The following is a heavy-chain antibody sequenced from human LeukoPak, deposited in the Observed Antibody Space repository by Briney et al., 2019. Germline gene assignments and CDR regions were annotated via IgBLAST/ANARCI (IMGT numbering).Heavy chain of an antibody. CDR3: ARDDRELRDAFDI. J-gene: IGHJ3*02. Sequence: GASVKVSCKASGCTFTGYYMHWVRQAPGQGLEWMGWINPNSGGTNYAQKFQGRVTMTRDTSISTAYMELSRLRSDDTAVYYCARDDRELRDAFDIWGQGTMVTVSS. D-gene: IGHD1-7*01. V-gene: IGHV1-2*02. CDR2: INPNSGGT. CDR1: GCTFTGYY.